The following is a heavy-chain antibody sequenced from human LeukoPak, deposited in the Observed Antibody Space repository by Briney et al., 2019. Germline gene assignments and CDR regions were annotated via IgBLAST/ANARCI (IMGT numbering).Heavy chain of an antibody. CDR2: VSFDGRNK. V-gene: IGHV3-30-3*01. Sequence: QAGGPLRLSCEASGFSLSSYAFHWVRQAPGKGLEWVSFVSFDGRNKNYADSVRGRFTISRDNSKNTLYLQMNSVTYEDTAVYFCVRIVGHTTTDFWGQGTIVTVSS. J-gene: IGHJ4*02. D-gene: IGHD1-26*01. CDR3: VRIVGHTTTDF. CDR1: GFSLSSYA.